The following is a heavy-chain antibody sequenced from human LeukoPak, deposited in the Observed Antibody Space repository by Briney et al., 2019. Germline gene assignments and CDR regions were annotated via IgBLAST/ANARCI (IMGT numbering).Heavy chain of an antibody. CDR3: AKELDSSGYFDY. Sequence: GGSLRLSCAASGFTLSSYWMSWVRQAPGKGLEWVANIKEDGSEKYYVDSVKGRFTISRDNSKNTLYLQMNSLRAEDTAVYYCAKELDSSGYFDYWGQGTLVTVSS. CDR1: GFTLSSYW. D-gene: IGHD3-22*01. V-gene: IGHV3-7*05. J-gene: IGHJ4*02. CDR2: IKEDGSEK.